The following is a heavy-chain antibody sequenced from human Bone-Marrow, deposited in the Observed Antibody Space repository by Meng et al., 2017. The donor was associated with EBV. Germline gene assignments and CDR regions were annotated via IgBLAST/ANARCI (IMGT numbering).Heavy chain of an antibody. J-gene: IGHJ4*02. CDR1: XGSFSGYY. CDR3: ARARYYDILTGYYNEMAFDY. V-gene: IGHV4-34*01. CDR2: INHSGST. D-gene: IGHD3-9*01. Sequence: QVQLQQWGAGLLKPSXXXXPXXXVYXGSFSGYYWSWIRQPPGKGLEWIGEINHSGSTNYNPSLKSRVTISVDTSKNQFSLKLSSVTAADTAVYYCARARYYDILTGYYNEMAFDYWGQGTLVTVSS.